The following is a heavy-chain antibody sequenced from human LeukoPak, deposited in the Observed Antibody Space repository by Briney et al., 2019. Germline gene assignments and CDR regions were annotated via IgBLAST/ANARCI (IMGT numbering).Heavy chain of an antibody. D-gene: IGHD3-9*01. CDR2: IIPILGIA. J-gene: IGHJ4*02. Sequence: ASVKVSCKASGGTFSSYAISWVRQAPGQGLKWMGRIIPILGIANYAQKFQGRVTITADKSTSTAYMELSSLRSEDTAVYYCARSTRDILTGYYSDYWGQGTLVTVSS. CDR1: GGTFSSYA. V-gene: IGHV1-69*04. CDR3: ARSTRDILTGYYSDY.